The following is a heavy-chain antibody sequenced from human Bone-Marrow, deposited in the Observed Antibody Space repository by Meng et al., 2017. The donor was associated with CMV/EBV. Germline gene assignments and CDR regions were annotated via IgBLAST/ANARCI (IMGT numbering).Heavy chain of an antibody. J-gene: IGHJ5*02. V-gene: IGHV4-59*01. CDR3: AMGGGGPGTGWFDP. CDR2: VYSSGTT. CDR1: GGSISRYY. D-gene: IGHD3-16*01. Sequence: SETLSLTCSVFGGSISRYYWSWIRQIPGKGLEWIGYVYSSGTTKYNPSLRRRVTISVDTSKIQFSLILSSVTAADTAVCFCAMGGGGPGTGWFDPWGQGNLVTISS.